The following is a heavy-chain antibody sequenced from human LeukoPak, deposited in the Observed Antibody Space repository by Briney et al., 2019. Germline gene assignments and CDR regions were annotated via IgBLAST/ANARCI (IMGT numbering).Heavy chain of an antibody. Sequence: GGSLRLSCAASGFTSNNYNMNWVRQAPGKGLEWVSYIGSGGSPIYYADSVKGRFTISRDNAKNTLYLQMNSLRAEDTAVYYCARGMRDYWGQGTLVTVSS. J-gene: IGHJ4*02. CDR1: GFTSNNYN. CDR3: ARGMRDY. V-gene: IGHV3-48*04. CDR2: IGSGGSPI.